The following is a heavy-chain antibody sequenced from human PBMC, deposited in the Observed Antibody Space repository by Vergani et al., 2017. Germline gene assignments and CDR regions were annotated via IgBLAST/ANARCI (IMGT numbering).Heavy chain of an antibody. J-gene: IGHJ6*02. V-gene: IGHV3-30-3*01. CDR2: ISYDGSNK. Sequence: QVQLVESGGGVVQPGRSLRLSCAASGFTFSSHAMHWVRQAPGKGLEWVAVISYDGSNKYYADSVKGRFTISRDNSKNTLYLQMNSLRAEDTAVYYCAREGSSGWYYYYYGMDVWGQGTTVTVSS. CDR3: AREGSSGWYYYYYGMDV. D-gene: IGHD6-19*01. CDR1: GFTFSSHA.